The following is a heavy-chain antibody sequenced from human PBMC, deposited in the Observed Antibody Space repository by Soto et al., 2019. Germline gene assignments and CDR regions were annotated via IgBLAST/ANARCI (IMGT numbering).Heavy chain of an antibody. D-gene: IGHD6-6*01. CDR1: GGSISSGGYS. J-gene: IGHJ5*02. Sequence: QLQLQESGSGLVKPSQTLSLTCAVSGGSISSGGYSWSWIRQPPGKGLEWIGYIYHSGSTYYNPSRKSRVTISVDRSKNQFSLKLSYVTAADTAVYYCARGWDVEQLVPDCWFDPWGQGTLVTVSS. CDR2: IYHSGST. CDR3: ARGWDVEQLVPDCWFDP. V-gene: IGHV4-30-2*01.